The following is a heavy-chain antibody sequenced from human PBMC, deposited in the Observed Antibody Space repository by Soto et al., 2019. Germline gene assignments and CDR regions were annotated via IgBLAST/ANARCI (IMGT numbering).Heavy chain of an antibody. CDR1: GYTFTNYD. CDR2: VNPNSGNT. J-gene: IGHJ6*02. Sequence: ASVKVSCKASGYTFTNYDINWVRRATGQGLEWMGWVNPNSGNTGNAQKFQGRLTMTRNTAISTAYMELSSLTSEDTAMYYCARSVYPPHGRGVGGQGTTVTVSS. V-gene: IGHV1-8*01. CDR3: ARSVYPPHGRGV.